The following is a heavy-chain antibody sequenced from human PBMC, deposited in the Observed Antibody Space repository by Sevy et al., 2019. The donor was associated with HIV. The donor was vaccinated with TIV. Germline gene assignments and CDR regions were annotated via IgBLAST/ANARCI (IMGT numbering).Heavy chain of an antibody. D-gene: IGHD3-10*01. CDR3: AKDRVSGTYYTGDFDY. CDR2: ISFSGGST. V-gene: IGHV3-23*01. CDR1: GFTFSTYA. Sequence: GGSLRLSCAASGFTFSTYAMTWVRQAPGKGLEWVSVISFSGGSTYYADSVKGRFTISRDNSKNTFYLQMISLRAEATAVYYCAKDRVSGTYYTGDFDYWGQGTLVTVSS. J-gene: IGHJ4*02.